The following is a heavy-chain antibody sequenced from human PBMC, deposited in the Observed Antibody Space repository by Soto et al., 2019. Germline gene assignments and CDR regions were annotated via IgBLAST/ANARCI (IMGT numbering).Heavy chain of an antibody. CDR3: AKALGRDFSDFDS. D-gene: IGHD3-10*01. V-gene: IGHV3-23*01. CDR2: ISDSGGIT. CDR1: GFTFSSSA. Sequence: EVQLLESGGGLVQPGGSLRLSCAASGFTFSSSAMSWVRQAPGKGLEWVSAISDSGGITYYEDSVKGRFTISRDNSKNPLYLQMNSLRAEDTAVYYCAKALGRDFSDFDSWGQGTQVTVSS. J-gene: IGHJ4*02.